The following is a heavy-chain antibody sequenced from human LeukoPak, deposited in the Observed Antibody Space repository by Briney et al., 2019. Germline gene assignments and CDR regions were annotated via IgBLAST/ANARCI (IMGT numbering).Heavy chain of an antibody. CDR3: ARGGSTDSIHSCGGNCYFLDY. D-gene: IGHD2-21*02. CDR1: GYTCIGYY. J-gene: IGHJ4*02. CDR2: INPNSGGT. Sequence: ASVKVSCKASGYTCIGYYMHWVRQAPGQGLEWMGWINPNSGGTNYAQKFQGRVTMTRDTSISTAYMELSRLRSDDTAVYYCARGGSTDSIHSCGGNCYFLDYWGQGTLVTVSS. V-gene: IGHV1-2*02.